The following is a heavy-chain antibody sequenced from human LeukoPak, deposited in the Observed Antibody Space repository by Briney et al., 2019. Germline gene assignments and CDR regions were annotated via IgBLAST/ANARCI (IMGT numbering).Heavy chain of an antibody. Sequence: ASVKGSCKASGYTFTSYDINWVRQATGQGLGWMGWMNPNSGNTGYAQKFQGRVTITRNTSISTAYMELSSLRSEDTAVYYCARWSVVPAATLYYYYYMDVWGKGTTVTVSS. D-gene: IGHD2-2*01. CDR2: MNPNSGNT. CDR1: GYTFTSYD. V-gene: IGHV1-8*03. CDR3: ARWSVVPAATLYYYYYMDV. J-gene: IGHJ6*03.